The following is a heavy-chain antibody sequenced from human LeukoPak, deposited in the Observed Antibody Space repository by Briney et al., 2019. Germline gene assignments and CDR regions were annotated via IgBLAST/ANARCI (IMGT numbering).Heavy chain of an antibody. J-gene: IGHJ4*02. CDR2: IYPDVSDT. CDR1: GYSFSSYS. V-gene: IGHV5-51*01. D-gene: IGHD3-3*01. CDR3: ARQYYDFWSGYPRQTYYFDY. Sequence: GESLKISCKGLGYSFSSYSIGWVRQMPGKGPEWMGIIYPDVSDTRYSPSFQGQVTISADRSFSTAYLRWSSLKASDTAMYYCARQYYDFWSGYPRQTYYFDYWGQGTLVTVSS.